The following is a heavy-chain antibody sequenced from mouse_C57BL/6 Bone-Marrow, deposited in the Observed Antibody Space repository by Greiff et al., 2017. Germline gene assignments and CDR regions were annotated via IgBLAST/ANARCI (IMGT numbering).Heavy chain of an antibody. Sequence: EVQLVESGEGLVKPGGSLKLSCAASGFTFSSYAMSWVRQTPEKRLEWVAYISSGGDYIYYADTVKGRFTISRDNARNTLYLQMSSLKSEDTAMYYCTRDSSYDYDEVRYAMDYWGQGTSVTVSS. CDR2: ISSGGDYI. CDR1: GFTFSSYA. J-gene: IGHJ4*01. V-gene: IGHV5-9-1*02. D-gene: IGHD2-4*01. CDR3: TRDSSYDYDEVRYAMDY.